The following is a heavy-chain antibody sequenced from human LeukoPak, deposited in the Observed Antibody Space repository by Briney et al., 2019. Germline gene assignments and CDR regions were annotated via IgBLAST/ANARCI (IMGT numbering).Heavy chain of an antibody. Sequence: GGSLRLSCAASGFTFSSYWMHWVRRAPGKGLVWVSRIYNDGSRTNYADSVKGRFTISRDNAKNTLYLQMDSLRAEDTAVYHCARDLCTSTGCQYWFDPWGQGTLVTVSS. CDR3: ARDLCTSTGCQYWFDP. D-gene: IGHD2-2*01. V-gene: IGHV3-74*01. CDR1: GFTFSSYW. J-gene: IGHJ5*02. CDR2: IYNDGSRT.